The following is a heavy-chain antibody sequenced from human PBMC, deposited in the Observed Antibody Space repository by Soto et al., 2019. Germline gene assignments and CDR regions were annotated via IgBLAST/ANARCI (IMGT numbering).Heavy chain of an antibody. Sequence: QVQLQESGPGLVKPSETLSLTCTVSGDSISDYYWSWIRQPPGKGLEWIVYIYHSGGTYYNPSLKRRVILSLDASKIQFSRKLNSVTAADTGVYYCARASRNYFAYWGQGTLVTVSS. V-gene: IGHV4-59*01. CDR2: IYHSGGT. CDR3: ARASRNYFAY. CDR1: GDSISDYY. J-gene: IGHJ4*02.